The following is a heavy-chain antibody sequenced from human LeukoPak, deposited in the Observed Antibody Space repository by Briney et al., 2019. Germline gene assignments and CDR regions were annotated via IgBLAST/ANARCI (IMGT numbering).Heavy chain of an antibody. V-gene: IGHV6-1*01. CDR3: ARDLEYSSSPYYYGMDV. Sequence: SQTLSLTCAISGDSVSSNSAAWNWIRQSPSRGLEWLGRTYYRSKWYNDYAVSVKSRIAINPDTSKNQFSLQLNSVTPEDTAVYYCARDLEYSSSPYYYGMDVWGQGTTVTVSS. J-gene: IGHJ6*02. CDR1: GDSVSSNSAA. D-gene: IGHD6-6*01. CDR2: TYYRSKWYN.